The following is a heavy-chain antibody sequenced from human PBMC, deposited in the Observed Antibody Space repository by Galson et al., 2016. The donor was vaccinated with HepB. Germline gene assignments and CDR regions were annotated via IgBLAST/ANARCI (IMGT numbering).Heavy chain of an antibody. Sequence: SETLSLTCTVSGGSISTNTYYWAWIRQPPGKGLEWIGSIYYSGSTSYYPSLQSRLTISVDTSKNQFSLNLGSVTAADTSVYYCARHSGVSSGSYQGIDYWGKGTLVTVSS. D-gene: IGHD1-26*01. J-gene: IGHJ4*02. V-gene: IGHV4-39*01. CDR1: GGSISTNTYY. CDR3: ARHSGVSSGSYQGIDY. CDR2: IYYSGST.